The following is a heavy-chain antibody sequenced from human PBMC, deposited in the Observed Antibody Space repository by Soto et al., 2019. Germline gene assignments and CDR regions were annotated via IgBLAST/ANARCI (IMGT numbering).Heavy chain of an antibody. CDR3: AREMGITMIVVVTDNDAFDI. J-gene: IGHJ3*02. CDR2: ISSSSSYI. CDR1: GFTFSSYS. D-gene: IGHD3-22*01. Sequence: GGSLRLSCAASGFTFSSYSMNWVRQAPEKGLEWVSSISSSSSYIYYADSVKGRFTISRDNAKNSLYLQMNSLRAEDTAVYYCAREMGITMIVVVTDNDAFDIWGQGTMVTVSS. V-gene: IGHV3-21*01.